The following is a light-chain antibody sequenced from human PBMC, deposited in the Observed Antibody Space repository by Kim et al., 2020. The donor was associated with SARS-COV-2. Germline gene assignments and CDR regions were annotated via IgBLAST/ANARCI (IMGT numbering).Light chain of an antibody. Sequence: EVVMTQSPATLSVSPGEGATLSCRASQIISNNLAWYQQIPGQAPRLLIYGASTRATATPHRFSGSGSGTEFTLTISNLQPKEFAIYYCLQYNKWPWTFGQGTKVDIK. CDR2: GAS. J-gene: IGKJ1*01. CDR1: QIISNN. CDR3: LQYNKWPWT. V-gene: IGKV3-15*01.